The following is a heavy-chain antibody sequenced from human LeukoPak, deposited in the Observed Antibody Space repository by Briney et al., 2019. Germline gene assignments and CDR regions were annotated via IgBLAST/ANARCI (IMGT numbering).Heavy chain of an antibody. V-gene: IGHV4-4*07. CDR3: ARAGYSISSYRFDY. CDR1: GGSISSYW. Sequence: KASETLSLTCSVSGGSISSYWWSWIRQPAGKVLEFIGRIYTTGMTNYNPSLKSRVSMSVDTSKNQFSLELRSVTAADTAVYFCARAGYSISSYRFDYWGQGALVTVSS. CDR2: IYTTGMT. J-gene: IGHJ4*02. D-gene: IGHD3-22*01.